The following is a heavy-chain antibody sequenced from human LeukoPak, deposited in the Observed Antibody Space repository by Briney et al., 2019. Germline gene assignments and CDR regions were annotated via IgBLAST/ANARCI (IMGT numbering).Heavy chain of an antibody. CDR3: NTDIGRTWYSYDMDV. Sequence: GGSLRLPCAVFGFTVNNAWMSWVRQAPGKGLEWVGRIQNGGTTEYNAPVKGRFSISRDDSKNTLYLQMNSLKIEDTAVYYCNTDIGRTWYSYDMDVWGKGTTVTVSS. D-gene: IGHD2-15*01. CDR1: GFTVNNAW. V-gene: IGHV3-15*01. J-gene: IGHJ6*03. CDR2: IQNGGTT.